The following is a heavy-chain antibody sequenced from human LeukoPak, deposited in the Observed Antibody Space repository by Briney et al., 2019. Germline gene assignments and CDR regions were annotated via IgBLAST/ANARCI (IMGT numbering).Heavy chain of an antibody. CDR1: GFTFSSYW. CDR3: ARGDRMVFFDY. J-gene: IGHJ4*02. Sequence: GGSLRLSCAASGFTFSSYWMSWVRQAPGKGLERVANIKQDGSEKYYVDSVKGRFTISRDNAKNSLYLQMNSLRAEDTAVYYCARGDRMVFFDYWGQGTLVTVSS. V-gene: IGHV3-7*01. D-gene: IGHD3-10*01. CDR2: IKQDGSEK.